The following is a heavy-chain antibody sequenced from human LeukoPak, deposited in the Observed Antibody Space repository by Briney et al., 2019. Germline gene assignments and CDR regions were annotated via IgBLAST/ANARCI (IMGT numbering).Heavy chain of an antibody. J-gene: IGHJ4*02. V-gene: IGHV1-24*01. D-gene: IGHD3-10*01. CDR2: FDHEDGET. CDR1: GYTLTELA. CDR3: ATALVSNLWFAELLV. Sequence: ASVKVSCKVSGYTLTELAMHCVRQAPGKGLEWRGGFDHEDGETIYAQKFQRRVTMTEDTSTDTAYMELSSLRSEDTAVYYCATALVSNLWFAELLVWGQGTLVTVSS.